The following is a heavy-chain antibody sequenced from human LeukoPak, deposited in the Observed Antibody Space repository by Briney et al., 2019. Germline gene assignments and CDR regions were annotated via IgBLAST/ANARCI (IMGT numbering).Heavy chain of an antibody. J-gene: IGHJ4*02. V-gene: IGHV3-21*04. CDR1: GFTFSSYS. Sequence: GGSLRLSCAASGFTFSSYSMNWVRQAPGKGLEWVSSISSSSSYIHYADSVKGRFTISRDNAKNSLYLQMNSLRAEDTAVYYCAKDNRIVVVPAQYYFDYWGQGTLVTVSS. D-gene: IGHD2-2*01. CDR3: AKDNRIVVVPAQYYFDY. CDR2: ISSSSSYI.